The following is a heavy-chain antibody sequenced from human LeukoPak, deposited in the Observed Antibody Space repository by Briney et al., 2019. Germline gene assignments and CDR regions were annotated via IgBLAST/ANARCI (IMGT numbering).Heavy chain of an antibody. CDR3: AKDVIRGTITYFES. Sequence: GGSLRLSCAASGFNFRGQAMSWVRQGPGKGLEGVAGIIGRGETSYYAHSVQGRFNISRDNSKNTLLLQVNSLRAEDTDVYYCAKDVIRGTITYFESWGQGTPVAVSS. CDR2: IIGRGETS. V-gene: IGHV3-23*01. CDR1: GFNFRGQA. J-gene: IGHJ4*02. D-gene: IGHD3-10*01.